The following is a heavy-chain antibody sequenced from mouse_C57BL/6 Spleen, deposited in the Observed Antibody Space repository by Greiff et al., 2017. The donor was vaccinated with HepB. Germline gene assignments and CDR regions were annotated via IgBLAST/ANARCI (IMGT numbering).Heavy chain of an antibody. CDR2: ISDGGSYT. CDR1: GFTFSSYA. V-gene: IGHV5-4*01. D-gene: IGHD3-2*02. Sequence: EVMLVESGGGLVKPGGSLKLSCAASGFTFSSYAMSWVRQTPEKRLEWVATISDGGSYTYYPDNVKGRFTISRDNAKNNLYLQMSHLKSEDTAMYYCAREGDSSGFAYWGQGTLVTVSA. J-gene: IGHJ3*01. CDR3: AREGDSSGFAY.